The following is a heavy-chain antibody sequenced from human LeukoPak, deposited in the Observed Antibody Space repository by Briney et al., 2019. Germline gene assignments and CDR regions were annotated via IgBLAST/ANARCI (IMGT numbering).Heavy chain of an antibody. CDR1: GGSFSGYY. J-gene: IGHJ4*02. D-gene: IGHD3-10*01. CDR2: INHSGST. V-gene: IGHV4-34*01. Sequence: LETLSLTCAVYGGSFSGYYWSWIRQPPGKGLEWIGEINHSGSTNYNPSLKSRVTIAVDTSKNQFSLKLSSVTAADTAVYYCARGAHSWFGESPGAYYFDYWGQGTLVTVSS. CDR3: ARGAHSWFGESPGAYYFDY.